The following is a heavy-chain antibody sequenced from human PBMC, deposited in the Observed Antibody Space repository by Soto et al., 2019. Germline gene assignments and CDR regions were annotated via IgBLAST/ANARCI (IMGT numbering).Heavy chain of an antibody. V-gene: IGHV1-46*01. Sequence: ASVKVSCKASGYTFTSYYMHWVRQAPGQGLEWMGIINPSGGSTSYAQKFQGRVTMTRDTSTSTVYMELSSLRSEDTAVYYCAGKAGYSYPSYWFDPWGQGTLVTVSS. J-gene: IGHJ5*02. D-gene: IGHD5-18*01. CDR3: AGKAGYSYPSYWFDP. CDR2: INPSGGST. CDR1: GYTFTSYY.